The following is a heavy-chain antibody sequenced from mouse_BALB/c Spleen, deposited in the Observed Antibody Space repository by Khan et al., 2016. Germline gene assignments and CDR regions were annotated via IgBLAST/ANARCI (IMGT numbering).Heavy chain of an antibody. CDR1: GFNIKDTY. CDR3: ARATATAY. CDR2: IDPANGHT. D-gene: IGHD1-2*01. J-gene: IGHJ3*01. V-gene: IGHV14-3*02. Sequence: VQLQQSGAELVKPGASVKLSCTASGFNIKDTYMHWVKQRPEQGLEWIGRIDPANGHTKYDPTFQGMATIPADTSSHTAYLQLRRLTSEDAAVYYCARATATAYWGQGTLVTVSA.